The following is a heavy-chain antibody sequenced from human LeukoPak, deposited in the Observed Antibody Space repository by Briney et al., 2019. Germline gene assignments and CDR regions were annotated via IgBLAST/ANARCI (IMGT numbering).Heavy chain of an antibody. V-gene: IGHV1-2*02. CDR3: ARGPNGDYLASYWFDP. J-gene: IGHJ5*02. D-gene: IGHD4-17*01. CDR2: INPNSGGT. CDR1: GYTFTGYY. Sequence: ASVKVSCKASGYTFTGYYIHWVRQAPGQGLEWMGWINPNSGGTDFAQKFQGRITLTRDTSISTAYMELSRLISDDTAVYYCARGPNGDYLASYWFDPWSQGTLVTVSS.